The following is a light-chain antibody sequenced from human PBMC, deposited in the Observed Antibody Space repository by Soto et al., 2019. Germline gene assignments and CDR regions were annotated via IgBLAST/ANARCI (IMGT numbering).Light chain of an antibody. J-gene: IGKJ1*01. Sequence: PGERATLFCRASQSVTSNYLAWYQQKPGQAPRLLIYGASNRATDIPDRFSGSGSGTDFTLTISRLEPEDFAVYYCQQHGTSPPSWTFGQGTKVEIK. CDR3: QQHGTSPPSWT. CDR2: GAS. V-gene: IGKV3-20*01. CDR1: QSVTSNY.